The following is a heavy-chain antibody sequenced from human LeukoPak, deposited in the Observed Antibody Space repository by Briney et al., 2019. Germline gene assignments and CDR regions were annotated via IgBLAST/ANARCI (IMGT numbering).Heavy chain of an antibody. CDR3: ARQFYYYYMDF. J-gene: IGHJ6*03. CDR2: IYTSGST. CDR1: GGSISSYY. Sequence: PSETLSLTCTVSGGSISSYYWSWIRQPPGKGLEWIGYIYTSGSTNYNPSLKSRVTISVDTSKNQFSLKLSSVTAADTAVYYCARQFYYYYMDFWGKGTTVTVSS. V-gene: IGHV4-4*09.